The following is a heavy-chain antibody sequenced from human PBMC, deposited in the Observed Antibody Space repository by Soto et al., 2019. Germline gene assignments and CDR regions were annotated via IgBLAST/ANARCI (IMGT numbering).Heavy chain of an antibody. Sequence: QVQLQESGPGLVKPSQTLSLTCTVSGGSISSGDYFWSWIRQSPGQGLEWIGYISSIGSTYYNPSLKSRVSVSRDTSKNQFSLKLSSVTTTDTAVYYRARGLVIRPYYYHGMDVWGQGTTVTVSS. CDR1: GGSISSGDYF. CDR2: ISSIGST. V-gene: IGHV4-30-4*01. J-gene: IGHJ6*02. CDR3: ARGLVIRPYYYHGMDV. D-gene: IGHD3-9*01.